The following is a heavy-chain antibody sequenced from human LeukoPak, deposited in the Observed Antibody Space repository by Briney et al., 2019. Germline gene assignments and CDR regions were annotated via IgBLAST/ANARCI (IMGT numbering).Heavy chain of an antibody. J-gene: IGHJ4*02. Sequence: GGSLRLSCAASGFSFTTSWMSWVRQAPGKRLEWVASIEQDGSEKYYVDSVKGRFTISRDNAKNSLFLQMNSLRAEDTAVYYCAKGHPSLAPGGQGALVTVSS. V-gene: IGHV3-7*01. CDR3: AKGHPSLAP. CDR2: IEQDGSEK. D-gene: IGHD5-12*01. CDR1: GFSFTTSW.